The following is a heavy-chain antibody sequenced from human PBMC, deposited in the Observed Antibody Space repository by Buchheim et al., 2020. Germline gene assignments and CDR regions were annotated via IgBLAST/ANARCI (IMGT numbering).Heavy chain of an antibody. CDR3: ARDIDLYDSSGYELYDY. V-gene: IGHV3-7*01. Sequence: EVQLVESGGGLVQPGGSLRLSCAASGFTFSSYWMSWVRQAPGKGLEWVANIKQDGSEKYYVDSVKGRFTISRDNAKNSLYLQMNSLRAEDTAVYYCARDIDLYDSSGYELYDYWGQGTL. J-gene: IGHJ4*02. D-gene: IGHD3-22*01. CDR2: IKQDGSEK. CDR1: GFTFSSYW.